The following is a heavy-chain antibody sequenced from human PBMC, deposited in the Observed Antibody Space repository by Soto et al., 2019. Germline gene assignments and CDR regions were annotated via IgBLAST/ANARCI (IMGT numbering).Heavy chain of an antibody. CDR3: ARSIAAAGDHYYYGMDV. D-gene: IGHD6-13*01. CDR2: IWYDGSNK. J-gene: IGHJ6*02. CDR1: GFTFSSYG. V-gene: IGHV3-33*01. Sequence: PGGSLRLSCAASGFTFSSYGMHWVRQAPGNGLEWVAVIWYDGSNKYYADSVKGRFTISRDNSKNTLYLQMNSLRAEDTAVYYCARSIAAAGDHYYYGMDVWGQGTTVTVSS.